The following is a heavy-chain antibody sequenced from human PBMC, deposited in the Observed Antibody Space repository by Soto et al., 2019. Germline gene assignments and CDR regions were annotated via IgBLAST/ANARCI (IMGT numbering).Heavy chain of an antibody. CDR1: GFTFSSYA. V-gene: IGHV3-30-3*01. CDR3: ARDRGELPDY. Sequence: HPGGSLRLSCAASGFTFSSYAMHWVRQAPGKRLEWVAVISYDGSNKYYADSVKGRFTISRDNSKNTLYLQMNSLRAEDTAVYYCARDRGELPDYWGQGTLVTVSS. CDR2: ISYDGSNK. J-gene: IGHJ4*02. D-gene: IGHD1-26*01.